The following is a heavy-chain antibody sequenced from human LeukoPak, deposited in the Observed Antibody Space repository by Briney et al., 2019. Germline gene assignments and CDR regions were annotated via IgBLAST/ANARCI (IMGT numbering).Heavy chain of an antibody. V-gene: IGHV3-30-3*01. D-gene: IGHD6-13*01. CDR3: ARDLSAAGSPDY. Sequence: GGSLRLSCAASGFTFSSYAMHWVRQAPGKGLELVAVITYDGSNKYYAASVKGRFTISRDNSKTTLYLQMNSLSAGDTPVYHCARDLSAAGSPDYWGQGTLVSVSS. J-gene: IGHJ4*02. CDR2: ITYDGSNK. CDR1: GFTFSSYA.